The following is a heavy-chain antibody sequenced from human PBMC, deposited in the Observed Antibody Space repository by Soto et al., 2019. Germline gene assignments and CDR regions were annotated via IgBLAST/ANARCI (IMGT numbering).Heavy chain of an antibody. Sequence: GASVKVSCKASGYTFTGYYMDWVRQAPGQGLEWMGWINPNSGGTNYAQKFQGWVTMTRDTSISTAYMELSRLRSDDTAVYYCARSTSIAARLFDYWGQGTLVTVSS. CDR1: GYTFTGYY. CDR2: INPNSGGT. CDR3: ARSTSIAARLFDY. J-gene: IGHJ4*02. D-gene: IGHD6-6*01. V-gene: IGHV1-2*04.